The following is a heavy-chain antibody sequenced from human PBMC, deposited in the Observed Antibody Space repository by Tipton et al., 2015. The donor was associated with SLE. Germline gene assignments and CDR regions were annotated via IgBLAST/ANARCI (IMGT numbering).Heavy chain of an antibody. V-gene: IGHV4-31*03. CDR1: GVSISSHF. CDR2: IYYSGST. J-gene: IGHJ4*02. D-gene: IGHD3-10*01. Sequence: TLSLTCSVSGVSISSHFWSWIRQHPGKGLEWIGYIYYSGSTYYNPSLKSRVTISVDTSKNQFSLKLSSVTAADTAVYYCARLLWFGEGDYWGQGTLVTVSS. CDR3: ARLLWFGEGDY.